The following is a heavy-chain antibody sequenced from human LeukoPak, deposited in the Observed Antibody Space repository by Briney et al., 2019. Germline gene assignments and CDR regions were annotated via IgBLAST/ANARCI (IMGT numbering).Heavy chain of an antibody. CDR1: GFTFSTYT. D-gene: IGHD3-3*01. CDR2: MSTSGRYI. CDR3: ARGTYYDFWSGYTDPMDAFDI. J-gene: IGHJ3*02. V-gene: IGHV3-21*01. Sequence: GGSLRLSCAASGFTFSTYTMNWVRQAPGKGLEWVSCMSTSGRYIYYADSVKGRFTISRDNAKNSLYLQMNSLRAEDTALYYCARGTYYDFWSGYTDPMDAFDIWGQGTMVTVSS.